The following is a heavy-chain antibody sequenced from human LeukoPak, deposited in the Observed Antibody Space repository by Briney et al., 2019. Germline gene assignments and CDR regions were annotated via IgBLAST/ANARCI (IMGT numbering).Heavy chain of an antibody. Sequence: PSETLSLTCAVYGGSFSGYYWSWIRQPPGKGLEWIGEINHSGSTNYNPSLKSRVTISVDTSKNQFSLKLSSVTAADTAVYYCARDVIGGYYDSSGPDYFDYWGQGTLVTVSS. V-gene: IGHV4-34*01. CDR1: GGSFSGYY. CDR3: ARDVIGGYYDSSGPDYFDY. CDR2: INHSGST. D-gene: IGHD3-22*01. J-gene: IGHJ4*02.